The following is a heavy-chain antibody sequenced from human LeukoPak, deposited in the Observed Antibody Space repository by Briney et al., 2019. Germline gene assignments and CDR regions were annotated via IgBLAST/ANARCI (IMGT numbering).Heavy chain of an antibody. J-gene: IGHJ4*02. CDR3: AKGLSSGWYDFDH. D-gene: IGHD6-19*01. CDR1: GFTFGNYG. Sequence: GGSLRLSCAASGFTFGNYGIIWVRQAPGKGLQWVSFISATGSNTYYAGSVKGRFTISRDNPRSTVFLHMSSLRVDDTGVYYCAKGLSSGWYDFDHWGQGTLVSVSS. CDR2: ISATGSNT. V-gene: IGHV3-23*01.